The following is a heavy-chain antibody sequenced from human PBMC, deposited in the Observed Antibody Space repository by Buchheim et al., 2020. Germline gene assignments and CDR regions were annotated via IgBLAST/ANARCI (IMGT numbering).Heavy chain of an antibody. J-gene: IGHJ6*02. CDR1: GFTFSSYG. CDR2: IWYDGSNK. CDR3: ARERSAEYYYYGMDA. V-gene: IGHV3-33*01. Sequence: QVQLVESGGGVVQPGRSLRLSCAASGFTFSSYGMHWVRQAPGKGLEWVAVIWYDGSNKYYADSVKGRFTISRDNSKNTLYLQMNSLRAEDTAVYYCARERSAEYYYYGMDAWGQGTT. D-gene: IGHD6-19*01.